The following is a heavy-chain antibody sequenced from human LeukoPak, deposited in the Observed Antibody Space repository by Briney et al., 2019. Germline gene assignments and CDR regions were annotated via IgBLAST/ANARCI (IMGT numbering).Heavy chain of an antibody. V-gene: IGHV1-69*13. CDR3: ARDPVAGTGVTDY. J-gene: IGHJ4*02. CDR1: GGTFSSYA. D-gene: IGHD6-19*01. Sequence: SVKVSCKASGGTFSSYAISWVRQAPGQGLEWMGGIIPIFGTANYAQKFQGRVTITADESTSTAYMELSSLRSEDTAVYYCARDPVAGTGVTDYWGQETLVTVSS. CDR2: IIPIFGTA.